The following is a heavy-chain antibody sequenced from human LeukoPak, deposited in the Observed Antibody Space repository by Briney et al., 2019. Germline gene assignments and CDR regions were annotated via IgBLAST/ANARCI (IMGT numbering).Heavy chain of an antibody. J-gene: IGHJ4*02. D-gene: IGHD3-10*01. CDR1: GYTFTSYD. CDR3: ARGVHTMVRGVFPADY. Sequence: ASVKVSCKASGYTFTSYDINWVRQATGQGLEWMGWMNPNSGNTGYAQKFQGRVTVTRNTSISTAYMELSSLRSEDTAVYYCARGVHTMVRGVFPADYWGQGILVTVSS. V-gene: IGHV1-8*01. CDR2: MNPNSGNT.